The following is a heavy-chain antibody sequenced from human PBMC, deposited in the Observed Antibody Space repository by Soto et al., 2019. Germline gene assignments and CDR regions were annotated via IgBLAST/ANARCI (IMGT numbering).Heavy chain of an antibody. D-gene: IGHD3-16*01. Sequence: EVQMVETGGGLSQPGGSLRLSCAVSGFIVSSKYMTWVRQAPGKGLEWDAVVYTGGSTHYADSARGRFTISRDSSKNTAYLQMNILRAADAAVYYCTTYTGYCMDVWGQGTTITISS. V-gene: IGHV3-53*02. CDR2: VYTGGST. CDR3: TTYTGYCMDV. J-gene: IGHJ6*02. CDR1: GFIVSSKY.